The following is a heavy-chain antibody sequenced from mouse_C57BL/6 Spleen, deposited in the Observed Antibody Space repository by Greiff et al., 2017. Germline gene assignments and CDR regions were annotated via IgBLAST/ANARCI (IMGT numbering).Heavy chain of an antibody. CDR1: GYTFTSYW. J-gene: IGHJ4*01. CDR2: IYPGSGST. D-gene: IGHD1-1*01. Sequence: QVQLQQPGAELVKPGASVKMSCKASGYTFTSYWITWVKQRPGQGLEWIGDIYPGSGSTNYNEKFKSKATLTVDTSSSTAYMQLSSLTSEDSAVYYCARFRYYYGSSYDAMDYWGQGTSVTVSS. CDR3: ARFRYYYGSSYDAMDY. V-gene: IGHV1-55*01.